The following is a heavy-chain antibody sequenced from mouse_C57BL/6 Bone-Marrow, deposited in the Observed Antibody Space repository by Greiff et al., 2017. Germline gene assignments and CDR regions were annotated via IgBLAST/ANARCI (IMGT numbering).Heavy chain of an antibody. CDR2: INTSSGYT. CDR1: GYTFTSYT. D-gene: IGHD2-4*01. CDR3: ARWGYDYGGTGYYSMDY. Sequence: QVQLQQSGAELARPGASVKMSCKASGYTFTSYTMHWVKQRPGPGLEWIGYINTSSGYTKYNQKFKDKATLTADTSSSTAYMQLSSLTSEDSAVYYCARWGYDYGGTGYYSMDYWGQGTSVTVSS. V-gene: IGHV1-4*01. J-gene: IGHJ4*01.